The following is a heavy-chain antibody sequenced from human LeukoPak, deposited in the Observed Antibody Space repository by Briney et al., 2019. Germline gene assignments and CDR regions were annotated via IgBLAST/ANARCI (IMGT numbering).Heavy chain of an antibody. CDR2: ISNRGST. V-gene: IGHV4-59*02. CDR3: AKDVSGAYYAFDV. CDR1: GASVSSHF. J-gene: IGHJ3*01. Sequence: SETLSLTCGVSGASVSSHFWSWIRQPPGMGLEWIGYISNRGSTGYNPSLRSRVTISVDAPKNEVSLNLRSVSAADTAVYYCAKDVSGAYYAFDVWGQG. D-gene: IGHD4/OR15-4a*01.